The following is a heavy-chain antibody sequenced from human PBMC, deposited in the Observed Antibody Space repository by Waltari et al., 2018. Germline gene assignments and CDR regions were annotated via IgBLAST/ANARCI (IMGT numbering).Heavy chain of an antibody. V-gene: IGHV3-15*07. D-gene: IGHD6-19*01. J-gene: IGHJ4*02. CDR3: TTLGYRSGWSFDY. CDR2: IKSKTDGGTT. Sequence: EVQLVESGGGLVKPGGSLRLSCAASGFTFTNAWMNWGRQAPGKGLEWVGRIKSKTDGGTTDYAAPVKGRFTISRDDSKNTLYLQMNSLKTDDTAVYYCTTLGYRSGWSFDYWGQGTLVTVSS. CDR1: GFTFTNAW.